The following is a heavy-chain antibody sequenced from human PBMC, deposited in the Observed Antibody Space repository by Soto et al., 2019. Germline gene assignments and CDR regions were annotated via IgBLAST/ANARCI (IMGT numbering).Heavy chain of an antibody. V-gene: IGHV1-18*04. D-gene: IGHD1-20*01. CDR1: GYSFTSYG. CDR2: SSAYNGNT. J-gene: IGHJ6*02. CDR3: ARDPPITGSLRGTPLMAV. Sequence: ASVKVSCKASGYSFTSYGISWVRQAPGQGREWMGWSSAYNGNTNYEQKFQGRVVMTTDTSTNTAYLELRTLRSDDAAVYYCARDPPITGSLRGTPLMAVWGQGTTVTVSS.